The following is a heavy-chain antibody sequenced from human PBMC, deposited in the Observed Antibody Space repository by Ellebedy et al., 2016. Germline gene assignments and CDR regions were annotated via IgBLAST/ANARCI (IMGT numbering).Heavy chain of an antibody. D-gene: IGHD6-13*01. CDR2: IRSKANSYAT. J-gene: IGHJ6*02. Sequence: GGSLRLXXAASGFTFSGSAMHWVRQASGKGLEWVGRIRSKANSYATAYAASVKGRFTISRDDSKNTAYLQMNSLKTEDTAVYYCTRGSSRAFYYGMDVWGQGTTVTVSS. V-gene: IGHV3-73*01. CDR1: GFTFSGSA. CDR3: TRGSSRAFYYGMDV.